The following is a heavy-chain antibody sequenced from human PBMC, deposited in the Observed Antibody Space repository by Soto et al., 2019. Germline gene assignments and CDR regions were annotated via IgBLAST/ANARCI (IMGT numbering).Heavy chain of an antibody. Sequence: SETLSLTCAVYGGSFSGYYWSWIRQPPGKGLEWIGEINHSGSTNYNPSLKSRVTISVDTSKNQFSLKLSSVTAADTAVYYCARGFRYSSSHLDPWGQGTLVTVSS. CDR3: ARGFRYSSSHLDP. CDR2: INHSGST. J-gene: IGHJ5*02. V-gene: IGHV4-34*01. D-gene: IGHD6-13*01. CDR1: GGSFSGYY.